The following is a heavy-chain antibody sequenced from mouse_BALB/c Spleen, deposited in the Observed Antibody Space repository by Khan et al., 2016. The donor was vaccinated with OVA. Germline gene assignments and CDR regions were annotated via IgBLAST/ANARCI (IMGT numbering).Heavy chain of an antibody. CDR2: FYPGGGFT. J-gene: IGHJ1*01. CDR3: ARWATWYFDV. D-gene: IGHD3-1*01. CDR1: GYTFTNYW. Sequence: QVQLQQSGPELVRPGTSVKISCKASGYTFTNYWLGWVKQRPGHGLDWIGDFYPGGGFTNYNAKFKGKATLTADTSSSSAYMQIISLTSEDCAVYFCARWATWYFDVWGAGTTVTVSS. V-gene: IGHV1-63*02.